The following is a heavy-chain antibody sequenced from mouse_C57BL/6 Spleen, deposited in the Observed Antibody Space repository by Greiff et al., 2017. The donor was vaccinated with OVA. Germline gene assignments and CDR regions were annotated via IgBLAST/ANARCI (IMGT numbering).Heavy chain of an antibody. CDR2: ISSGGSYT. CDR1: GFTFSSYG. J-gene: IGHJ2*01. Sequence: DVKLVESGGDLVKPGGSLKLSCAASGFTFSSYGMSWVRQTPDKRLEWVATISSGGSYTYYPDSVKGRFTISRDNAKNTLYLQMSSLKSEDTAMYYCARQGDFITTVVADYWGQGTTLTVSS. CDR3: ARQGDFITTVVADY. D-gene: IGHD1-1*01. V-gene: IGHV5-6*02.